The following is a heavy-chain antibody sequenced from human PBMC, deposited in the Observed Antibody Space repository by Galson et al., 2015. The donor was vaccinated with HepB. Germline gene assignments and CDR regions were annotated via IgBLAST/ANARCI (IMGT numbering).Heavy chain of an antibody. CDR2: IIPIFGTA. V-gene: IGHV1-69*13. J-gene: IGHJ6*03. D-gene: IGHD3-22*01. CDR3: ARGYYDSSGYYRYYYYYYMDV. CDR1: GGTFSSYA. Sequence: SVKVSCKASGGTFSSYAISWVRQAPGQGLEWMGGIIPIFGTANYAQKFQGRVTITADESTSTAYMELSSLRSEDTAVYYCARGYYDSSGYYRYYYYYYMDVWGKGTTVTVSS.